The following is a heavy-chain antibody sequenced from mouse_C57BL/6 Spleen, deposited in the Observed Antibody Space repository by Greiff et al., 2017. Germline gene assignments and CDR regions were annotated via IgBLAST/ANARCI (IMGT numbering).Heavy chain of an antibody. J-gene: IGHJ2*01. Sequence: VQLQQSGPELVKPGASVKISCKASGYAFSSSWMNWVKQRPGKGLEWIGRIYPGDGDTNYNGKFKGKATLTADKSSSTAYMQLSSLTSEDSAVYFCARSSEGTAQAGYFDYWGQGTTRTVSS. D-gene: IGHD3-2*02. CDR2: IYPGDGDT. CDR1: GYAFSSSW. CDR3: ARSSEGTAQAGYFDY. V-gene: IGHV1-82*01.